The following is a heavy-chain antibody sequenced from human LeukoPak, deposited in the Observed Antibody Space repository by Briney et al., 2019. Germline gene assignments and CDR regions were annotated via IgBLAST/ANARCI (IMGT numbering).Heavy chain of an antibody. CDR1: GFTFSSYS. Sequence: PGGSLRLSCAASGFTFSSYSMNWVRQAPGKGLEWVSSISSSSSYIYYADSVKGRFTISRDNAKNSLYLQMNSLRAEDTAVYYCARDYPSQDAFDIWGQGTMVTVSS. CDR2: ISSSSSYI. V-gene: IGHV3-21*01. CDR3: ARDYPSQDAFDI. J-gene: IGHJ3*02.